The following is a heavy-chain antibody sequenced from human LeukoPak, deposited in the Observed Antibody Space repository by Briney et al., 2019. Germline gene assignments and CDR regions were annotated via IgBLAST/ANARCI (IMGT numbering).Heavy chain of an antibody. CDR1: GGSISSSNYY. D-gene: IGHD6-19*01. J-gene: IGHJ4*02. V-gene: IGHV3-11*04. Sequence: LSLTCTVSGGSISSSNYYWGWIRQAPGKGLEWVSYISGSGSSKYYADSVKGRLTISRDNAKNSLYLQMNSLRVEDTAVYYCATSQSSVAGIVGDWGQGTLVTVSS. CDR3: ATSQSSVAGIVGD. CDR2: ISGSGSSK.